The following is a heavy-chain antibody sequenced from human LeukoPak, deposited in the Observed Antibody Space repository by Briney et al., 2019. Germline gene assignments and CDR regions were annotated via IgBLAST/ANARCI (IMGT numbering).Heavy chain of an antibody. CDR2: IYYPEST. CDR1: AGSIASSGSY. Sequence: KPSATLSLTCRVSAGSIASSGSYCGWIRQPPGKGLEWIGSIYYPESTHYNPSLKSRVTISVDTSKKQFALTLSSVTATETGVYYCGRHVSSGWDYYYGLDVWGQGTTVTVSS. CDR3: GRHVSSGWDYYYGLDV. V-gene: IGHV4-39*01. D-gene: IGHD6-19*01. J-gene: IGHJ6*02.